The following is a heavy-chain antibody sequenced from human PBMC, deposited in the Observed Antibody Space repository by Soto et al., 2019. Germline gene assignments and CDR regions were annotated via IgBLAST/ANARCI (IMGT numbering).Heavy chain of an antibody. CDR3: ASSYYYGSGSYYKYYGMDV. Sequence: QVQLVQSGAEVKKPGASVKVSCKASGYTFTSYTMHSVRQAPGQRLEWMGWINAGNGNTKYSQKFQGRVTITRDTSASTAYMELSSLRSEDTAVYYCASSYYYGSGSYYKYYGMDVWGQGTTVTVSS. J-gene: IGHJ6*02. CDR1: GYTFTSYT. V-gene: IGHV1-3*01. D-gene: IGHD3-10*01. CDR2: INAGNGNT.